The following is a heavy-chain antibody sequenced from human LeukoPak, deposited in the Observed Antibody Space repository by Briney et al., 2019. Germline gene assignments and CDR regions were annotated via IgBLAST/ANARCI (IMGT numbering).Heavy chain of an antibody. V-gene: IGHV3-23*01. CDR1: GFTFSSYA. Sequence: GGSLRLSCAASGFTFSSYAMSWVRQAPGKGLGWVSAISGSGGSTYYADSVKGRFTISRDNSKNTLYLQMNSLRAEDTAVYYCASPQDPRLGIVVVVAALFDYWGQGTLVTVSS. J-gene: IGHJ4*02. CDR3: ASPQDPRLGIVVVVAALFDY. CDR2: ISGSGGST. D-gene: IGHD2-15*01.